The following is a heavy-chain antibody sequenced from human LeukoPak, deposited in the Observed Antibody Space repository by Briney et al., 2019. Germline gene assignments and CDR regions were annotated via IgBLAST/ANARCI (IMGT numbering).Heavy chain of an antibody. J-gene: IGHJ4*02. CDR2: IRYDGINK. V-gene: IGHV3-30*02. CDR1: GFTFSNFG. D-gene: IGHD5-12*01. CDR3: AKDIATMRRLRPDASSDY. Sequence: GGSLRLSCAASGFTFSNFGMHWVRQAPGKGLEWVSFIRYDGINKYYPDSVKGRFTISRDNSKNTLYLQMNSLRAEGTAVYYCAKDIATMRRLRPDASSDYWGQGTLVTASS.